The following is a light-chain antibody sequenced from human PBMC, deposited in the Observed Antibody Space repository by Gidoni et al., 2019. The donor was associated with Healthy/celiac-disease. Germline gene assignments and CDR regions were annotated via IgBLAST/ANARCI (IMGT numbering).Light chain of an antibody. J-gene: IGKJ1*01. CDR3: QQYGSSPQT. V-gene: IGKV3-20*01. Sequence: EIVLTQSPGTLSLSPGERATRSCRASQRVSSSYLAWYQQKPGQAPRLLIYGASSRATGIPDRFSGSGSGTDFTLTISRLEPEDFAVYYCQQYGSSPQTFGQGTKVEIK. CDR1: QRVSSSY. CDR2: GAS.